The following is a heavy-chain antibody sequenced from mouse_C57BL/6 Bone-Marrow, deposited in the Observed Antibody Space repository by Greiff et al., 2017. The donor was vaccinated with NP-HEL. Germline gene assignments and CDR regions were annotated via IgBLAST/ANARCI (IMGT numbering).Heavy chain of an antibody. J-gene: IGHJ4*01. CDR2: INPGSGGT. V-gene: IGHV1-54*01. D-gene: IGHD1-1*01. CDR3: AGWAGSGY. CDR1: GYAFTNYL. Sequence: QVQLMESGAELVRPGTSVKVSCKASGYAFTNYLIEWVKQRPGQGLEWIGVINPGSGGTNYNEKFKGKVTLTADKASSTAYMQLSRLTSEDTAVYFSAGWAGSGYWGQGTSVTVSA.